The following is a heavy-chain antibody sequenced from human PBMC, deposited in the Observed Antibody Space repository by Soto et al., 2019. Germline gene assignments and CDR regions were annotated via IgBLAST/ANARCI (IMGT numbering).Heavy chain of an antibody. D-gene: IGHD3-22*01. V-gene: IGHV3-15*01. CDR1: GFTFSNSW. Sequence: GGSLRLSCAASGFTFSNSWIHWVRQAPGKGLEWVGRIKSKTGGGTTDHAAPVKGRFTISRDDSKNTVYLQMNSLKSEDSAVYYCIYYCDSSTYFDVDDWGQGTLVTVSS. CDR3: IYYCDSSTYFDVDD. J-gene: IGHJ4*02. CDR2: IKSKTGGGTT.